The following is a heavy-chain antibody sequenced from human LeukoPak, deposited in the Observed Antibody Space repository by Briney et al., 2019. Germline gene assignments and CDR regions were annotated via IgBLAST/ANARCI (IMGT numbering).Heavy chain of an antibody. CDR3: ARVLDSSGYYYGFNP. CDR1: GGSFSGYY. V-gene: IGHV4-34*01. D-gene: IGHD3-22*01. J-gene: IGHJ5*02. Sequence: PSETLSLTCAVYGGSFSGYYWSWIRHPPGKGLEWIGEINHSGSTNYNPSLKSRVTISVDTSKNQFSLKLSSVTAADTAVYYCARVLDSSGYYYGFNPWGQGTLVTVSS. CDR2: INHSGST.